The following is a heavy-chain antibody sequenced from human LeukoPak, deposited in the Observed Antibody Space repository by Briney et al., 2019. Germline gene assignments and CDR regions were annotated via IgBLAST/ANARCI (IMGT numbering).Heavy chain of an antibody. V-gene: IGHV4-34*01. Sequence: KPSETLSLTCVVSGGSFSAYYWNWVRQPPGKGLEWIGEINDSGSTDYKPSLKSRVALSVDTSKTRFSLNLSSVTAADAAVYYCARGRERYFYESSAYYPEYFHHWGQGTLVTVSS. CDR1: GGSFSAYY. D-gene: IGHD3-22*01. J-gene: IGHJ1*01. CDR2: INDSGST. CDR3: ARGRERYFYESSAYYPEYFHH.